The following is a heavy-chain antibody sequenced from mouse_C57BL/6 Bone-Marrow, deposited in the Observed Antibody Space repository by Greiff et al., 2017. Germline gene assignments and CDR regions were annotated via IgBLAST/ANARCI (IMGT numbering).Heavy chain of an antibody. CDR3: TTSRYFDV. CDR2: IDPENGDT. CDR1: GFNIKDDY. J-gene: IGHJ1*03. Sequence: EVKLQQSGAELVRPGASVKLSCTASGFNIKDDYMHWVKQRPEQGLEWIGWIDPENGDTEYASKFQGKATITADTSSNTAYLQLSNLTSEDTAVYYCTTSRYFDVWGTGTTVTVSS. V-gene: IGHV14-4*01.